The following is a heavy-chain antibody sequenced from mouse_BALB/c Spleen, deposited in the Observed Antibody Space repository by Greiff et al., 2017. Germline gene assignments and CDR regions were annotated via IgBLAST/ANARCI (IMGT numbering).Heavy chain of an antibody. CDR3: ARGWLRRNYFDY. CDR2: ISYSGST. D-gene: IGHD2-2*01. CDR1: GDSITSGY. Sequence: VQLQQSGPSLVKPSQTLSLTCSVTGDSITSGYWNWIRKFPGNKLEYMGYISYSGSTYYNPSLKSRISITRDTSKNQYYLQLNSVTTEDTATYYCARGWLRRNYFDYWGQGTTLTVSS. V-gene: IGHV3-8*02. J-gene: IGHJ2*01.